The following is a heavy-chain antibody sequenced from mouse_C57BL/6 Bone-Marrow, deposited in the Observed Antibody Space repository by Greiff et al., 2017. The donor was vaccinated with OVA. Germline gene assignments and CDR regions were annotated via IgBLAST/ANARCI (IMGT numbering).Heavy chain of an antibody. D-gene: IGHD2-3*01. CDR2: INPYNGGT. CDR3: ARYDGYYVDY. Sequence: VQLQQSGPVLVRPGASVKMSCKASGYTFTDYYMNWVKQSHGKSLEWIGAINPYNGGTSYNQKFKGKATLTVDKSSSTAYMELNSLTSEDSAVYYCARYDGYYVDYWGQGTLVTVSA. V-gene: IGHV1-19*01. J-gene: IGHJ3*01. CDR1: GYTFTDYY.